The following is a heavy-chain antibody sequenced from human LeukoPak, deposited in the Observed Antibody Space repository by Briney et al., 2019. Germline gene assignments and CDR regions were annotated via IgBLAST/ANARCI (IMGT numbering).Heavy chain of an antibody. CDR1: GYTFTGYY. D-gene: IGHD2-2*01. Sequence: GASVKVSCKASGYTFTGYYMHWVRQAPGQGLEWMGWINPNSGGTNYAKKFQGRVTMTRDTSISTAYMQLSRLRSDDTAVYYCARGKDGGAGIVVVPAVFDYWGQGTLVTVSS. J-gene: IGHJ4*02. CDR3: ARGKDGGAGIVVVPAVFDY. V-gene: IGHV1-2*02. CDR2: INPNSGGT.